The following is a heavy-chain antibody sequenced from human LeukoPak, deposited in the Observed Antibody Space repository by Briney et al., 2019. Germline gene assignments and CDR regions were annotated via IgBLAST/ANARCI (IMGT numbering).Heavy chain of an antibody. V-gene: IGHV3-66*01. CDR3: ARVVWDDSSGYHDY. J-gene: IGHJ4*02. D-gene: IGHD3-22*01. CDR1: GFTVSSNC. CDR2: FYSGGGT. Sequence: PGGSLRLSCAASGFTVSSNCMSWVRQAPGKGLEWVSVFYSGGGTYYADSVKGRFTISRDNSKNTLYLQMNSLRAEDTAVYYCARVVWDDSSGYHDYWGQGTLVTVSS.